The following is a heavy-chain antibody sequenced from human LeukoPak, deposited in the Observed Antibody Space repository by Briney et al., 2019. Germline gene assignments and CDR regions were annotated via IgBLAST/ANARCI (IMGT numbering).Heavy chain of an antibody. CDR1: GFTFSGSA. Sequence: SGGSLKLSCAASGFTFSGSAMHWVRQASRKGLEWVGRIRSKANSYATAYAASVKGRFTISRDDSKNTAYLQMNSLKTEDTAVYYCTRRVAYYYGMDVWGQGTTVTVSS. CDR2: IRSKANSYAT. V-gene: IGHV3-73*01. CDR3: TRRVAYYYGMDV. J-gene: IGHJ6*02. D-gene: IGHD2-15*01.